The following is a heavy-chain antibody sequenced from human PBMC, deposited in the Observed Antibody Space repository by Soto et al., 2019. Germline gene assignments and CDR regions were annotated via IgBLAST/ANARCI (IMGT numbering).Heavy chain of an antibody. J-gene: IGHJ3*02. Sequence: QVQLVESGGGVVQPGRSLRLSCAASGFTFSSYGMHWVRQAPGKGLEWVAVISYDGSNKYNADSVKGRFTISRDNSKNTLYLQMNSLRAEDTAVYYCAKETTLRDAFDIWGQGTMVTVSS. CDR2: ISYDGSNK. CDR1: GFTFSSYG. V-gene: IGHV3-30*18. CDR3: AKETTLRDAFDI. D-gene: IGHD4-17*01.